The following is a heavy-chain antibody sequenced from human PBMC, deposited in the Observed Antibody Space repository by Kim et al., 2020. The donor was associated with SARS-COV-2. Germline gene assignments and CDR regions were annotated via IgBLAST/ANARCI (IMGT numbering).Heavy chain of an antibody. CDR1: GFTFSDYY. Sequence: GGSLRLSCAASGFTFSDYYMSWIRQAPGKGLEWVSYISSSSSYTNYADSVKGRFTISRDNAKNSLYLQMNSLRAEDTAVYYCARVGYDYVWGSYRDYYYYYGMDVLGQGTTVTVSS. J-gene: IGHJ6*01. V-gene: IGHV3-11*05. CDR2: ISSSSSYT. D-gene: IGHD3-16*02. CDR3: ARVGYDYVWGSYRDYYYYYGMDV.